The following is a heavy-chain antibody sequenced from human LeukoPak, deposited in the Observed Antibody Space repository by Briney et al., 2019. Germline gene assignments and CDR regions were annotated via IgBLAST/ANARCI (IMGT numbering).Heavy chain of an antibody. CDR2: IYSGGST. D-gene: IGHD2-21*02. J-gene: IGHJ4*02. V-gene: IGHV3-53*01. Sequence: GGSLRLSCAASGFTVSSNYMSWVRQAPGKGLEWVSVIYSGGSTYYADSVKGRFTISRDNSKNTLYLQMNSLRAEDAAVYYCARVSPEVTLDYWGQGTLVTVSS. CDR1: GFTVSSNY. CDR3: ARVSPEVTLDY.